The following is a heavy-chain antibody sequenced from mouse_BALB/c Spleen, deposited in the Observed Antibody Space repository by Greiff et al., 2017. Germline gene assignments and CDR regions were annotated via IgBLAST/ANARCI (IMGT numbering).Heavy chain of an antibody. D-gene: IGHD4-1*02. CDR2: IYPGDGDN. V-gene: IGHV1-80*01. Sequence: VQLQQSGAELVRPGSSVKISCKASGYAFSSYWMNWVKQRPGQGLEWIGQIYPGDGDNNYNGKFKGKATLTADKSTSTAYMQLSRLTAEASAVYCSTEQLRNAMDYWGQGTSVTVSS. J-gene: IGHJ4*01. CDR3: TEQLRNAMDY. CDR1: GYAFSSYW.